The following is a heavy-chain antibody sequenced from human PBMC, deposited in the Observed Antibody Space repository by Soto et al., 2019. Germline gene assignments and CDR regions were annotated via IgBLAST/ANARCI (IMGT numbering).Heavy chain of an antibody. CDR3: ARLRASAYDYYGMDV. CDR2: IYYSGST. D-gene: IGHD6-25*01. J-gene: IGHJ6*02. Sequence: LSLTCTVSGGSISSGGYYWSWIRQHPGKGLEWIGYIYYSGSTYYNPSLKSRVTISVDTSKNQFSLKLSSVTAADTAVYYCARLRASAYDYYGMDVWGQGTTVTVSS. V-gene: IGHV4-31*03. CDR1: GGSISSGGYY.